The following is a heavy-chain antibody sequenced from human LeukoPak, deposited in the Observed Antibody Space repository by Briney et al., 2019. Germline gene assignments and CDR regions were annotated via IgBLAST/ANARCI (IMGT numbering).Heavy chain of an antibody. D-gene: IGHD6-13*01. CDR1: GGTFSSYA. CDR3: ASRGSSSNDAFDI. J-gene: IGHJ3*02. V-gene: IGHV1-69*13. Sequence: VASVKVSCKASGGTFSSYAISWVRQAPGQGLEWMGGIIPIFGTANYAQKFQGRVTITADESTSTAYMELSSLRSEDTAVYYCASRGSSSNDAFDIWGQGTMVTVPS. CDR2: IIPIFGTA.